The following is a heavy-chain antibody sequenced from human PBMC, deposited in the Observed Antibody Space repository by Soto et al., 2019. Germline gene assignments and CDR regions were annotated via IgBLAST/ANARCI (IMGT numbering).Heavy chain of an antibody. J-gene: IGHJ6*02. Sequence: GGSLTLACPASGFTFSSYGIHWVRQAPGKGLEWVAVICYDGSNKYYADSVKGRFTISRDNSKNTLYLQMNSLRAEDTAVYYCARDGGIVATTRTLYYYYGMDVWGQGTTVTVSS. CDR2: ICYDGSNK. D-gene: IGHD5-12*01. CDR1: GFTFSSYG. V-gene: IGHV3-33*01. CDR3: ARDGGIVATTRTLYYYYGMDV.